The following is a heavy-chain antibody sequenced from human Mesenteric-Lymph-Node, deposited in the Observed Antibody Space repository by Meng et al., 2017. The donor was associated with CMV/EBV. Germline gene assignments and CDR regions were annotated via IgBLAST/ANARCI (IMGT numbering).Heavy chain of an antibody. CDR3: AKGGYYHTSGFLSWFDP. CDR1: GFTFDDYA. J-gene: IGHJ5*02. Sequence: GGSLRLSCAASGFTFDDYAMHWVRQAPGKGLEWVSGISWNSGSIGYADSVKGRFTISRDNAKNSLYLQMNSLRAEDTALYYCAKGGYYHTSGFLSWFDPWGQGTLVTVSS. V-gene: IGHV3-9*01. D-gene: IGHD3-22*01. CDR2: ISWNSGSI.